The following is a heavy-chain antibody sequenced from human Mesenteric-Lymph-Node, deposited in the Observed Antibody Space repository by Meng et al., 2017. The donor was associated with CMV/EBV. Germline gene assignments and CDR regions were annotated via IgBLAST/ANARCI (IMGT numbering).Heavy chain of an antibody. D-gene: IGHD1-1*01. Sequence: VSGGSLISGGYYYTWIRQQPGKGLEWIGYIYYTGKAYYNPSLRSRVTMSADTSNNQFSLKLSSVTAADTAVYFCARDLGSNESCFDPWGQGILVTVSS. CDR1: GGSLISGGYY. CDR3: ARDLGSNESCFDP. V-gene: IGHV4-31*02. J-gene: IGHJ5*02. CDR2: IYYTGKA.